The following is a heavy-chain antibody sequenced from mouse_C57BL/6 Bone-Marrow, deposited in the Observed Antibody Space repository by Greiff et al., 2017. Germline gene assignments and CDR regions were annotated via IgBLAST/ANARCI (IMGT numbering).Heavy chain of an antibody. CDR1: GYTFTSYW. J-gene: IGHJ2*02. CDR2: IYPGNSDT. CDR3: AKGAYGSSFDY. Sequence: EVHLVESGTVLARPGASVKMSCKTSGYTFTSYWMHWVKQRPGQGLEWIGAIYPGNSDTSYNQNVKGKAKRTAVTSASTAYMELSSLTNEDSSVYYCAKGAYGSSFDYWGQGTSLTVSS. D-gene: IGHD1-1*01. V-gene: IGHV1-5*01.